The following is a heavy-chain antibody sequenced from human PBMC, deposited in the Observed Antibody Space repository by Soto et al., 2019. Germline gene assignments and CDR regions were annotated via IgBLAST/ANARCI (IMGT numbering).Heavy chain of an antibody. CDR2: INAGNGNT. V-gene: IGHV1-3*05. J-gene: IGHJ4*02. CDR3: ARGESVVGDY. Sequence: QVQLVQSGAEEKKPGASVKVSCKASGYTFTSYAMHWVRQAPGQRIERMGWINAGNGNTKCSQKFQDRVTITRDTAASTAYMELISLRAEDTAVYYCARGESVVGDYWGQGTLVTVSS. CDR1: GYTFTSYA. D-gene: IGHD2-15*01.